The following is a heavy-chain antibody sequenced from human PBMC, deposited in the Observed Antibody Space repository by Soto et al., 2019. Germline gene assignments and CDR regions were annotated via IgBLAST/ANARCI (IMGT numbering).Heavy chain of an antibody. Sequence: ASVKVSCKASGYTFSNCGITWVRQAPGQGLEWMGWISTNNDYTNYPQKFQGRVTMTTDTSKSTAYMELRRLRSDDTAVYYCARDRGCSSSWYFFSGRFDPWGQGTLVTVSS. D-gene: IGHD6-13*01. V-gene: IGHV1-18*01. CDR2: ISTNNDYT. J-gene: IGHJ5*02. CDR1: GYTFSNCG. CDR3: ARDRGCSSSWYFFSGRFDP.